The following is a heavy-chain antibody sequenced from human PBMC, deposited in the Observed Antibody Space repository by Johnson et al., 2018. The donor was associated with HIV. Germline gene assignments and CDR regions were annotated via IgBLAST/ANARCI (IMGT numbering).Heavy chain of an antibody. J-gene: IGHJ3*02. CDR3: AKDRVYGGILDAFDI. Sequence: QVQLVESGGGVVQPGRSLRLSCAASGFTFSSYAMHWVRQAPGKGLEWVAVISYDGSNKYYADSVKGRFTISRDNYKNTLSLQMNSLRAEDTAVYYCAKDRVYGGILDAFDIWGQGTMVTVSS. CDR2: ISYDGSNK. D-gene: IGHD4-23*01. CDR1: GFTFSSYA. V-gene: IGHV3-30*04.